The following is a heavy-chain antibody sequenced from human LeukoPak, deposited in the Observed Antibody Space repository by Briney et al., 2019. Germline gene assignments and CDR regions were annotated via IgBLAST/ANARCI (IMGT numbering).Heavy chain of an antibody. CDR1: GESLSGNY. J-gene: IGHJ4*02. CDR3: ARQKTGEDPDLGYCSGDGCYSFHY. V-gene: IGHV4-34*01. Sequence: SETLSLTCAVYGESLSGNYWSWIRQPPGKGLEWIGEINDSGSTNHNPSLKSRVTMTVDASNKQFSLRLSTVTAVDTAVYYCARQKTGEDPDLGYCSGDGCYSFHYWGPGTLVTVSS. CDR2: INDSGST. D-gene: IGHD2-15*01.